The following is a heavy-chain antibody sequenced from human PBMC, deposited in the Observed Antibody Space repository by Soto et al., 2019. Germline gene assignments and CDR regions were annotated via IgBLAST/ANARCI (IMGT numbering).Heavy chain of an antibody. V-gene: IGHV4-59*11. CDR1: GGSIISHY. Sequence: SETLSLTCTVSGGSIISHYCIFIRHPPFKGLEWIVYLYYSGSTDYNPSLRSRVTISVDTSKAQFSLKLSSVTAADTAVYYCARGSGCSGGSCYYGLDVWGQGTTVTVSS. CDR2: LYYSGST. D-gene: IGHD2-15*01. CDR3: ARGSGCSGGSCYYGLDV. J-gene: IGHJ6*02.